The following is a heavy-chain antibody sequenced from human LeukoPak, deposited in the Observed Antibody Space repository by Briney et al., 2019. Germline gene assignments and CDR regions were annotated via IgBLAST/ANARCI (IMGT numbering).Heavy chain of an antibody. Sequence: PGGSLRLSCAASGFTFSDYYMNWIRQAPGKGLEWVSYISSRGRTISYADSVKGRFTISRDNAKNSLYLQMNSLRAEDTAVYYCASRAIAVANARGQGTLVTVSS. CDR2: ISSRGRTI. CDR1: GFTFSDYY. J-gene: IGHJ4*02. D-gene: IGHD6-19*01. CDR3: ASRAIAVANA. V-gene: IGHV3-11*04.